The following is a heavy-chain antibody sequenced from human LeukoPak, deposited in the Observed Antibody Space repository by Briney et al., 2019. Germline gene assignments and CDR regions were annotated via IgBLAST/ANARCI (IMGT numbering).Heavy chain of an antibody. CDR2: IRYDGSNK. D-gene: IGHD4-17*01. V-gene: IGHV3-30*02. CDR1: GFTFSSYG. J-gene: IGHJ3*02. CDR3: AKVKTTVTLEDAFDI. Sequence: PGGSLRLSCAASGFTFSSYGMHWVRQAPGKGLEWVAFIRYDGSNKYYADSVKGRFTISRDSSKNTLYLQMNSLRAEDTAVYYCAKVKTTVTLEDAFDIWGQGTMVTVSS.